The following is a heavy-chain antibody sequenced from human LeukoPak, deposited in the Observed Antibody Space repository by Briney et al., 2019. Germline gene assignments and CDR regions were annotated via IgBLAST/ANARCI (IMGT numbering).Heavy chain of an antibody. CDR2: ISYDGSNK. CDR3: AKDPEWQWLAYYFDY. D-gene: IGHD6-19*01. Sequence: QTGGSLRLSCAASGFTFSSYWIHWVRQAPGKGLEWVAVISYDGSNKYYADSVKGRFTISRDNSKNTLYLQMNSLRAEDTAVYYCAKDPEWQWLAYYFDYWGQGTLVTVSS. J-gene: IGHJ4*02. V-gene: IGHV3-30*18. CDR1: GFTFSSYW.